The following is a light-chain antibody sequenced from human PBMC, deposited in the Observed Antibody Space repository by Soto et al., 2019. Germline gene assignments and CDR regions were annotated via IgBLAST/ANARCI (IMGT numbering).Light chain of an antibody. CDR1: ESVSSK. Sequence: EIVMTQSPATLSVSPGERATLSFRASESVSSKLVWYQKKPGQAPRLLIHDASTRATGIPARFSGSGSGTEFILTISSVESEDFAVYYCQQRSNWPPITFGQGTRLEI. J-gene: IGKJ5*01. V-gene: IGKV3-15*01. CDR2: DAS. CDR3: QQRSNWPPIT.